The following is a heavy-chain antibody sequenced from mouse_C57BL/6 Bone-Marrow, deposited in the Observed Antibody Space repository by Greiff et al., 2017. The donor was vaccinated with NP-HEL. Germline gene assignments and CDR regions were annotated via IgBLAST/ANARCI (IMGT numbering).Heavy chain of an antibody. CDR3: ARSYSNTGDAMDY. V-gene: IGHV1-80*01. CDR2: IYPGDGDT. D-gene: IGHD2-5*01. Sequence: VQLVESGAELVKPGASVKISCKASGYAFSSYWMNWVKQRPGKGLEWIGQIYPGDGDTNYNGKFKGKATLTADKSSSTAYMQLSSLTSEDSAVYFCARSYSNTGDAMDYWGQGTSVTVSS. CDR1: GYAFSSYW. J-gene: IGHJ4*01.